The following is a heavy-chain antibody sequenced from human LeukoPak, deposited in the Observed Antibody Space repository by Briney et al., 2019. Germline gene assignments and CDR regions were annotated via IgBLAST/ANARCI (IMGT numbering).Heavy chain of an antibody. CDR3: ARDRGYCSGGSCYSQGAFDM. CDR1: GYTFTSNG. Sequence: VASVRVSCKASGYTFTSNGISWVRQAPGQGLEWMGWISAYNGNTNYAQKLQGRVTMTTDTSTSTAYMELRSLRSDDTAVYYCARDRGYCSGGSCYSQGAFDMWGQGTMVTVSS. V-gene: IGHV1-18*01. J-gene: IGHJ3*02. D-gene: IGHD2-15*01. CDR2: ISAYNGNT.